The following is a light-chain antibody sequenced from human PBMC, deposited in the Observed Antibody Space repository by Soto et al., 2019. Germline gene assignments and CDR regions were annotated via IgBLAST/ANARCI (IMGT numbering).Light chain of an antibody. V-gene: IGKV3D-15*01. CDR2: EAS. CDR1: QSVSSN. J-gene: IGKJ5*01. CDR3: QQHSNWPLT. Sequence: EIVMTQSPATLSVSPGERATLSCSASQSVSSNLAWYQQKPGQAPRLLIYEASSRATGIPDRFSGSGSGTEFTLTISSLQSEDSALYFCQQHSNWPLTFGQGTRLEIK.